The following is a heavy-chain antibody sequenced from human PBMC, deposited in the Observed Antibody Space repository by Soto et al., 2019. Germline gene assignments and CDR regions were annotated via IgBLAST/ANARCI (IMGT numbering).Heavy chain of an antibody. CDR2: MSPKTANT. Sequence: GASVKVSCKASGYTFTSYDINWVRQTAGQGLEWMGWMSPKTANTGYAQKFQGRVTMTRSTSISTAYMELSSLTSEDTAVYYCTGGPTNWRFDSWGQGTPVTVSS. V-gene: IGHV1-8*01. J-gene: IGHJ5*01. CDR1: GYTFTSYD. CDR3: TGGPTNWRFDS. D-gene: IGHD7-27*01.